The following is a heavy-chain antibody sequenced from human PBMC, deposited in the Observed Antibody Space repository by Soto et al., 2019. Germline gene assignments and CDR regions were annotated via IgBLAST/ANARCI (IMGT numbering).Heavy chain of an antibody. J-gene: IGHJ4*02. CDR1: GGTFGTYA. CDR2: IVFIHGTA. V-gene: IGHV1-69*06. Sequence: QLQLVQSGAEVRKPGSSVNVSCKASGGTFGTYAISWVRQAPGQGLEWMGGIVFIHGTANYAQKFQGRVTITADISASTTYMELSSLRSDDTAVYFCARSGSSWNLREFDSWGQGTLVTVSS. CDR3: ARSGSSWNLREFDS. D-gene: IGHD6-13*01.